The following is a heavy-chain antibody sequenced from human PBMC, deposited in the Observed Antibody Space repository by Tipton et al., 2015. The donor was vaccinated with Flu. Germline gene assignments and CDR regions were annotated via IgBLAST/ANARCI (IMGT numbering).Heavy chain of an antibody. V-gene: IGHV1-69*12. CDR3: ARAGGSSAPFEF. J-gene: IGHJ4*02. D-gene: IGHD3-10*01. CDR2: IIPVLRKI. CDR1: GGAFGNFA. Sequence: VQLVQSGAVVKRPGSSVRVSCKASGGAFGNFAFGWVRLASGRGLEWLGGIIPVLRKINYAEKFQGRVTIAADQSTSTAYMELNSLTPDDTAVYYCARAGGSSAPFEFWGQGTLVTVSS.